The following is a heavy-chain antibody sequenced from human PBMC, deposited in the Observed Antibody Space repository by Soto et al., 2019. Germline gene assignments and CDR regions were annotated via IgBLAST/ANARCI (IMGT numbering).Heavy chain of an antibody. J-gene: IGHJ4*02. CDR1: GFTFSSYA. CDR2: ISYDGSNK. V-gene: IGHV3-30-3*01. D-gene: IGHD2-2*01. CDR3: ARDHEYCISTSCWTAVFDY. Sequence: PGGSLRLSCAASGFTFSSYAMHWVRQAPGKGLEWVAVISYDGSNKYYADSVKGRFTISRDNSKNTLYLQMNSLRAEDTAVYYCARDHEYCISTSCWTAVFDYWGQGTLVTVSS.